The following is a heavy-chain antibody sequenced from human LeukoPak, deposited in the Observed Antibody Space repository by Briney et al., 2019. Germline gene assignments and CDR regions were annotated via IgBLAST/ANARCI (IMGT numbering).Heavy chain of an antibody. CDR2: IKQDGSET. D-gene: IGHD6-13*01. V-gene: IGHV3-7*01. CDR3: ARANGHDRSWDMDV. Sequence: GGSLTLLCGGCGFRFSISWVACLREAREKGVEGVANIKQDGSETHYVDSVRGPFTISTDNAKNSLFMQMRSLRVEDTAVYYCARANGHDRSWDMDVWGQGTILTASS. J-gene: IGHJ3*01. CDR1: GFRFSISW.